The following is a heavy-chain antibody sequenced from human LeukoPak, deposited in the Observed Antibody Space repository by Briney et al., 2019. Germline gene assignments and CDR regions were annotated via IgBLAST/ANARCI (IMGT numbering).Heavy chain of an antibody. V-gene: IGHV1-18*01. CDR3: ASGEQQRTYDAFDI. Sequence: ASVKVSCKASGYTFTSYGISWVRQAPGQGLEWMGWISSYNGNTNYAQKLQGRVTMTTDTSTGTAYMELRSLRSDDTAVYYCASGEQQRTYDAFDIWGQGTMVTVSS. CDR1: GYTFTSYG. J-gene: IGHJ3*02. D-gene: IGHD6-13*01. CDR2: ISSYNGNT.